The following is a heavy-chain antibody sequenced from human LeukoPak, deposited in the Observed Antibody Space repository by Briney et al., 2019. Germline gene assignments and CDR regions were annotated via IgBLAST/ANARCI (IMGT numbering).Heavy chain of an antibody. CDR2: IYHSGST. J-gene: IGHJ4*02. CDR3: ARGGDHPTAFDY. Sequence: SQTLSLTRAVSGGSISSGGYSWSWIRQPPGKGLEWIGYIYHSGSTYYNPSLKSRVTISVDRSKNQFSLKLSSVTAADTAVYYCARGGDHPTAFDYWGQGTLVTVSS. V-gene: IGHV4-30-2*01. D-gene: IGHD5-24*01. CDR1: GGSISSGGYS.